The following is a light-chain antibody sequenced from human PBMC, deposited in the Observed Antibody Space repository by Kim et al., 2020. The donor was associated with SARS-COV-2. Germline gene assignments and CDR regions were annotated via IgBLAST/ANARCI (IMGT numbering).Light chain of an antibody. Sequence: GKTVTLSFTRSSGRIDSYYVQWYQQRPGSSPTTLIYEDDHRPSGVPDRFSGSIDLSSNSASLTISGLRSEDEADYYCQSYDSTNQVFGGGTQLTVL. CDR3: QSYDSTNQV. CDR2: EDD. CDR1: SGRIDSYY. J-gene: IGLJ3*02. V-gene: IGLV6-57*01.